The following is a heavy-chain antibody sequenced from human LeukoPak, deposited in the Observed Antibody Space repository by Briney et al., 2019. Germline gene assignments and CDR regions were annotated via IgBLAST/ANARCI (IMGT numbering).Heavy chain of an antibody. CDR1: GGSISNYY. J-gene: IGHJ5*02. D-gene: IGHD4-17*01. CDR3: ARDEKHDYGDYGVDP. V-gene: IGHV4-4*07. CDR2: IYTTGIT. Sequence: SETLSLTCTVSGGSISNYYWSWIRQPAGKGLEWIGRIYTTGITNYNPSLKSRVTMSVDTSKNQFSLNLISVTAADTAVYYRARDEKHDYGDYGVDPWGQGVLVIVSS.